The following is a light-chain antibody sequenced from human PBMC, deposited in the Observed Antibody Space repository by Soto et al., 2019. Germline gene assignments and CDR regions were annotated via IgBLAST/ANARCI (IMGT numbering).Light chain of an antibody. J-gene: IGKJ5*01. CDR2: AAS. CDR3: QQYNNWPPIT. CDR1: QGIRND. Sequence: DIQMTQSPSSLSASVGDRVTITCRASQGIRNDLGWYQQKPGKAPKRLIYAASSLQSGVPSRFSGSGSGTDFTLTIRSLQPEDFAVYYCQQYNNWPPITFGQGTRLEIK. V-gene: IGKV1-17*01.